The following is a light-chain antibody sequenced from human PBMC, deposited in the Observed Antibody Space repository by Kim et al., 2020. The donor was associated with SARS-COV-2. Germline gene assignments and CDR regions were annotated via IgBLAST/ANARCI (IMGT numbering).Light chain of an antibody. Sequence: VSPGERAPPPCRASQSVSSNLAWYQQKPGQAPRLLIYGASTRATGIPARFSGSGSGTEFTLTISSLQSEDFAVYYCQQYNNWPLTFGQGTRLEIK. CDR2: GAS. CDR3: QQYNNWPLT. V-gene: IGKV3-15*01. CDR1: QSVSSN. J-gene: IGKJ5*01.